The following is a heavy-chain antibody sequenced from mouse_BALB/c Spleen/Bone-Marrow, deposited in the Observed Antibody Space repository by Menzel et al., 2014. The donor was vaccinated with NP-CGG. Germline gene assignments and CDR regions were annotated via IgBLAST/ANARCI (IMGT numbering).Heavy chain of an antibody. CDR1: GYTFTSYY. Sequence: LKECGAELVKPGASVKLSCKASGYTFTSYYMYWVKQRPGQGLEWIGEINPSNGGTNFNEKFKSKATLTVDKSSSTAYMQLSSLTSEDSAVYYCTREGDSPFAYWGQGTLVTVSA. CDR3: TREGDSPFAY. J-gene: IGHJ3*01. CDR2: INPSNGGT. D-gene: IGHD2-13*01. V-gene: IGHV1S81*02.